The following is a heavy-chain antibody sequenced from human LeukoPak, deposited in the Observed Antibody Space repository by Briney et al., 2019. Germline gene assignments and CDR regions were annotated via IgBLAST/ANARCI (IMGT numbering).Heavy chain of an antibody. V-gene: IGHV3-21*04. Sequence: GGSLRLSCAASGFTFSSYSMNWVRQAPGKGLEWVSSISSISSYIYYADSLKGRFTISRDNSKNTLFLDMIGLRVEDTAVYFCTKSDGYYYYYMDVWGKGTTVTV. CDR3: TKSDGYYYYYMDV. CDR2: ISSISSYI. CDR1: GFTFSSYS. J-gene: IGHJ6*03.